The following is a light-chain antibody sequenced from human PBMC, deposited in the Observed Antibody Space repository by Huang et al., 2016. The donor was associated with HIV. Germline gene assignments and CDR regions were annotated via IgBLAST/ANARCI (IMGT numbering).Light chain of an antibody. V-gene: IGKV3-15*01. CDR1: PSVNTD. Sequence: EIVMTQSPVTLSVSLGERASLSCRASPSVNTDLAWYQQKPGQPPRLLIYDASARATDVPARFSGSGSGTEFTLTISSLQSEDFAVYSCQQYNNWPGTFGQGTKVEIK. J-gene: IGKJ2*01. CDR3: QQYNNWPGT. CDR2: DAS.